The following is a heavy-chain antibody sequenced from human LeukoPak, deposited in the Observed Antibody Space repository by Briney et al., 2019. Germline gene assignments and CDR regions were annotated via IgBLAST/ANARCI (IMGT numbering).Heavy chain of an antibody. CDR1: GYTFTGYY. CDR3: ARGGPRVGAYYYYYYMDV. Sequence: ASVKVSCKASGYTFTGYYMHWVRQAPGQGLEWMGWINPNSGGTNYAQKFQGRVTMTRDTSISTAYMELSRLRSDDTAVYCCARGGPRVGAYYYYYYMDVWGKGTTVTVSS. D-gene: IGHD1-26*01. CDR2: INPNSGGT. V-gene: IGHV1-2*02. J-gene: IGHJ6*03.